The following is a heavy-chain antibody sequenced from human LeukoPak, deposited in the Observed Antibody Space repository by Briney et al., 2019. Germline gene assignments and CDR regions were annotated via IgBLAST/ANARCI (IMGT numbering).Heavy chain of an antibody. CDR3: ARLSATVVYDY. D-gene: IGHD3-22*01. Sequence: PSETLSLTCAVYGGSFSGYYWSWIRQPPGKGLEWIGEINHSGSTNYNPSLKSRVTISVDTSKNQFSLKLSSVTAADTAVYYCARLSATVVYDYWGQGTLVTVSS. V-gene: IGHV4-34*01. J-gene: IGHJ4*02. CDR1: GGSFSGYY. CDR2: INHSGST.